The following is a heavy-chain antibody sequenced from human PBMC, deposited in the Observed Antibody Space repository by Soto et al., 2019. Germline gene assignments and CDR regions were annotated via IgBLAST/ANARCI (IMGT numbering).Heavy chain of an antibody. V-gene: IGHV4-59*01. Sequence: GSTNYNPSLKSRVTISVDTSKNQFSLKLSPVTAADTAVYYCARDYYDSGGHYFDYWGQGTLVTVSS. D-gene: IGHD3-22*01. CDR3: ARDYYDSGGHYFDY. CDR2: GST. J-gene: IGHJ4*02.